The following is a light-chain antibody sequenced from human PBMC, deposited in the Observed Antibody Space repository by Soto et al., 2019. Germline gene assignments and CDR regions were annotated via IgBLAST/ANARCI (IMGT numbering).Light chain of an antibody. Sequence: QSVLTQPPSVSGAPEQRLTISCTGSTSNIGAGYDVHWYQQFPGTAPKLLIYGNNNRPSGVPDRFSGSKSGTSASLAITGLQTEDEADYYCQSYDSSLSVVVFGGGTKVTVL. V-gene: IGLV1-40*01. CDR2: GNN. J-gene: IGLJ2*01. CDR3: QSYDSSLSVVV. CDR1: TSNIGAGYD.